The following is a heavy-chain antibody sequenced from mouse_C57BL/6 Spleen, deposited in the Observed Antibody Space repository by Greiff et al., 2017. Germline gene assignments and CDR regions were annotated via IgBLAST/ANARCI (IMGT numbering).Heavy chain of an antibody. CDR3: ATLSSDWYCDV. D-gene: IGHD1-1*01. V-gene: IGHV1-7*01. Sequence: QVQLQQSGAELAKPGASVKLSCKASGYTFTSYWMHWVKQRPGQGLEWIGYINPSSGYTKYNQKFKDKATLTADKSSSTAYMQLSSLTYEDAAVYYCATLSSDWYCDVWGTGTTVTVSS. J-gene: IGHJ1*03. CDR1: GYTFTSYW. CDR2: INPSSGYT.